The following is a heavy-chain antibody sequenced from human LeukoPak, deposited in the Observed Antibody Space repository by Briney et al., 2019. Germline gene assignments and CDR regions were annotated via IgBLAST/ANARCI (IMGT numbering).Heavy chain of an antibody. CDR3: ARGVGVYSNYPTYYYYYYMDV. V-gene: IGHV4-34*01. Sequence: SETLSLTCAAYGGSFSGYYWSWIRQPPGKGMKWIGEINHSGSTNYIPSLKSRVTISVDTSKNQFSLKLSSVTAADTAVYYCARGVGVYSNYPTYYYYYYMDVWGKGTTVTVSS. CDR1: GGSFSGYY. D-gene: IGHD4-11*01. J-gene: IGHJ6*03. CDR2: INHSGST.